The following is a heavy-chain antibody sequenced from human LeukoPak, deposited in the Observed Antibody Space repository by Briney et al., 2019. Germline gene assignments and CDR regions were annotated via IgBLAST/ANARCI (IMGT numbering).Heavy chain of an antibody. V-gene: IGHV4-59*07. CDR2: IYYTGST. CDR3: ASVSGYYEPRFDY. D-gene: IGHD3-3*01. Sequence: SDTLSLTCTVSGGSIRRHYWICIRQPPGKGRVCMGYIYYTGSTNHNPPLKSRVTISVDTSKNQFSLNLNSVTAGDTAVSYCASVSGYYEPRFDYWGQGTLVTVSS. CDR1: GGSIRRHY. J-gene: IGHJ4*02.